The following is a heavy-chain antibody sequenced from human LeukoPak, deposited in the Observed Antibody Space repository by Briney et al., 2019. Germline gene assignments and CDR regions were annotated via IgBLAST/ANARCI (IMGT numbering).Heavy chain of an antibody. CDR3: AREVTMLRGVIYFDF. V-gene: IGHV3-7*01. CDR2: IKQDGSDK. J-gene: IGHJ4*02. Sequence: GGSLRLSCAASGFTFSDYWMTWVRQAPGKGLEWVAKIKQDGSDKYYVDSVKGRFTISRDNAKNSVLLQMNSLRAEDTAVYYCAREVTMLRGVIYFDFWGQGTLVTVSS. CDR1: GFTFSDYW. D-gene: IGHD3-10*01.